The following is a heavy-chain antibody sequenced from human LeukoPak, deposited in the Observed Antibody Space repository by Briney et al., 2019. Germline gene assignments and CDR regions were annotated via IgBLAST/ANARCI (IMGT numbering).Heavy chain of an antibody. D-gene: IGHD6-19*01. Sequence: PSETLSLTCAVSGGSISTSDWWTWVRPPPGKGLEWIGEIYHGGSTNYNPSLKSRVTMSVDKSKNQFSLRLSSVTAADTAVYYCARGSIPVAGTSLLSYWGQGTLVTVSS. CDR3: ARGSIPVAGTSLLSY. V-gene: IGHV4-4*02. CDR1: GGSISTSDW. J-gene: IGHJ4*02. CDR2: IYHGGST.